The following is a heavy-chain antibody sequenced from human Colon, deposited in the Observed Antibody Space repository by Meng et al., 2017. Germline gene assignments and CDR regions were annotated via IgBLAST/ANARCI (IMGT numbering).Heavy chain of an antibody. CDR3: ARAGLHSYYFDF. Sequence: QVQLQESGPGLVKPSQTLSLICSVSGGSNISGGYYWSWIRQHPQKGLEWIGYISNSGSAYYNPSLKSRVSISVDTSKNQFSLKMDTVTAADTALYYCARAGLHSYYFDFWGQGTLVTVFS. CDR1: GGSNISGGYY. J-gene: IGHJ4*02. CDR2: ISNSGSA. V-gene: IGHV4-31*02. D-gene: IGHD2-21*01.